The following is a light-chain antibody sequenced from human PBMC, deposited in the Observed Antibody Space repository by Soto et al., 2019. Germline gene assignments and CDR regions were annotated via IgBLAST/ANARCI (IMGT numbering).Light chain of an antibody. CDR1: ENIFKF. CDR3: QHYHSQSIT. V-gene: IGKV1-5*01. Sequence: DILLIQSPATLSASVGDRITIACRASENIFKFLAWYQQRSGSAPNLLIYAASDLEKGVPSRFSGSGSGTEFTLTIVNLQPNDSAPYFCQHYHSQSITFGGGTQVDVK. J-gene: IGKJ4*01. CDR2: AAS.